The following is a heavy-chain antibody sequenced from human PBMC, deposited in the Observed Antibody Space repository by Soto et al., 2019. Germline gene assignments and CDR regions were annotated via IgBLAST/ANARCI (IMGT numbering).Heavy chain of an antibody. J-gene: IGHJ4*02. CDR2: ISGTGEGT. CDR3: ARDTFPGYCIVGNCFQVGGAEC. Sequence: VGSLRLSCASSVCTFSTYAMSCVRDSPRKGLQWVSYISGTGEGTYYADSVKGRFTISRDNSRNTLYLQMNSLRAEDTAVYYCARDTFPGYCIVGNCFQVGGAECWGLGTLVNLSS. V-gene: IGHV3-23*01. D-gene: IGHD1-26*01. CDR1: VCTFSTYA.